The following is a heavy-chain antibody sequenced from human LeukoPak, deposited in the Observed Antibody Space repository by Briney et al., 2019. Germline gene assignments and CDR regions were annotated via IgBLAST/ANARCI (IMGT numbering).Heavy chain of an antibody. CDR3: ARDYSNYIIDY. D-gene: IGHD4-11*01. CDR1: GGSISTYY. Sequence: SETLSLTCTVSGGSISTYYWSWIRQPPGKGLEWIGYVYYSGSTNYNLSLKSRVTISVDTSKNQFSLTLSSVTAADTAVYYCARDYSNYIIDYWGQGTLVTVSS. V-gene: IGHV4-59*01. CDR2: VYYSGST. J-gene: IGHJ4*02.